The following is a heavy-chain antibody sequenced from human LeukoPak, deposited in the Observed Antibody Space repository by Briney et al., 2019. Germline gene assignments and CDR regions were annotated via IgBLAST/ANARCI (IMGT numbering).Heavy chain of an antibody. CDR1: GGTFSSYA. D-gene: IGHD3-16*01. J-gene: IGHJ4*02. Sequence: SVKVSCKASGGTFSSYAISWVRQAPGQGLEWMGGIIPIFGTANYAQKFQGRVTITADESTSTAYMELSSPRSEDTAVYYCARGPHPLGEVHFDYWGQGTLVTVSS. CDR2: IIPIFGTA. CDR3: ARGPHPLGEVHFDY. V-gene: IGHV1-69*13.